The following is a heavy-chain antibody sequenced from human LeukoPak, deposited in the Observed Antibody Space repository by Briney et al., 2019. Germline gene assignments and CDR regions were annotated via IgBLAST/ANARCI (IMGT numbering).Heavy chain of an antibody. CDR1: GYTFTGYY. CDR2: INPNSGGT. D-gene: IGHD1-26*01. CDR3: ARVAGIRHGAPSY. V-gene: IGHV1-2*02. Sequence: ASVKVSCKASGYTFTGYYMHWVRQAPGQGLEWMGWINPNSGGTNYAQKFQGRVTMTRDTSISTAYMELSRLISDDTAVYYCARVAGIRHGAPSYWGQGTLVTVSS. J-gene: IGHJ4*02.